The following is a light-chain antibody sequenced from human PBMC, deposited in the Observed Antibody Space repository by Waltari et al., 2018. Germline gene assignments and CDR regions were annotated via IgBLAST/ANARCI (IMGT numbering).Light chain of an antibody. Sequence: QSALTQPASVSGSPGQSITLPCTGTSGDIGGYHYVSWYQQHPGKAPKLMIYDVTRWPSGVSNRFSGSKSGNTASLTISGLQAEDEADYYCTSYTSTNTVIFGGGTKVTV. V-gene: IGLV2-14*03. CDR3: TSYTSTNTVI. J-gene: IGLJ2*01. CDR1: SGDIGGYHY. CDR2: DVT.